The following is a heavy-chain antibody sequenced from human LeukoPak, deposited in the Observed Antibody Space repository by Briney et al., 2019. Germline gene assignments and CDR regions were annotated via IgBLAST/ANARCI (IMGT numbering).Heavy chain of an antibody. Sequence: ASVKVSCKASGYTFTGYYMHWVRQAPGQGVEWMGWINPNSGGTNYAQKFQGRVTMTRGTSISTAYMELSRLRSDDTAVYYCARVYCTNGVCFRAQADYWGQGTLVTVSS. CDR2: INPNSGGT. J-gene: IGHJ4*02. CDR3: ARVYCTNGVCFRAQADY. D-gene: IGHD2-8*01. V-gene: IGHV1-2*02. CDR1: GYTFTGYY.